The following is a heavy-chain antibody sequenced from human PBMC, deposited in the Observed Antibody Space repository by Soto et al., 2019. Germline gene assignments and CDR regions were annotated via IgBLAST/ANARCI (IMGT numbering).Heavy chain of an antibody. D-gene: IGHD3-22*01. CDR1: GYTFTSYD. Sequence: ASVKVSCKASGYTFTSYDINWVRQATGQGLEWMGWMNPNSGNTGYAQKFQGRVTMTRNTSISTAYMELSSLRSEYTAVYYCARRRGSSGYYYFYYYYGMDVWGQGTTVTVSS. CDR2: MNPNSGNT. J-gene: IGHJ6*02. CDR3: ARRRGSSGYYYFYYYYGMDV. V-gene: IGHV1-8*01.